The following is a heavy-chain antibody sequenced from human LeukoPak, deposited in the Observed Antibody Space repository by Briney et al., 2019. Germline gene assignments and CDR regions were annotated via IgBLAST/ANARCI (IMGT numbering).Heavy chain of an antibody. V-gene: IGHV3-30*04. CDR1: GFTFSSYA. Sequence: PGRSLRLSCAASGFTFSSYAMHWVRQAPGKGLEWVAVISYDGSNKYYADSVKGRFTISRDNSKNTLYLQMNSLRAEDTAVYYCAREGATYYYGSASPSDYWGQGTLVTVSS. CDR3: AREGATYYYGSASPSDY. D-gene: IGHD3-10*01. CDR2: ISYDGSNK. J-gene: IGHJ4*02.